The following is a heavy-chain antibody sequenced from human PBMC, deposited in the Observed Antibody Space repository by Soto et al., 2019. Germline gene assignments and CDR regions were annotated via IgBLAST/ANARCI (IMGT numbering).Heavy chain of an antibody. CDR1: GGSISSYY. J-gene: IGHJ4*01. Sequence: QVQLQESGPGLVKPSETLSLTCTVSGGSISSYYWSWIRQPPGKGLEWIGYIYYSGSTNYNPSLKSRVTISVDTSKNQFSLKLSSVTAADPAVYYCERRSKQWGPFDYWCHGTLVTVSS. D-gene: IGHD6-19*01. CDR2: IYYSGST. V-gene: IGHV4-59*08. CDR3: ERRSKQWGPFDY.